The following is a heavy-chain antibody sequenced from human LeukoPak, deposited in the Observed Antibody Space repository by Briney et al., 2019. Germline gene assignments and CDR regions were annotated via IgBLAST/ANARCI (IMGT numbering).Heavy chain of an antibody. CDR3: ARDRGSSYGFDY. CDR1: GFTFSSYA. J-gene: IGHJ4*02. D-gene: IGHD5-18*01. CDR2: ISYDGSNK. V-gene: IGHV3-30*04. Sequence: GGSLRLSCAASGFTFSSYAMHWVRQAPGKGLEWVAVISYDGSNKYYADSVKGRFTISRDNSKNTLYLQMNSLRAEDTAVYYCARDRGSSYGFDYWGQGTLVTVSS.